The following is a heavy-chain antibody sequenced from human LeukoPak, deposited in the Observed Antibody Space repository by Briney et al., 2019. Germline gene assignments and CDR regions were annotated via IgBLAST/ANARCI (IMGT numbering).Heavy chain of an antibody. D-gene: IGHD2-2*01. CDR3: ARDQGEESTRWGSWFDP. Sequence: SVKVSCKTSGGGFSAYAFGWVRQAPGQGLEWMGGIFPIFGTTNYAQMFQGRITITADKSTSTVYMQLSSLRSDDTAMYYCARDQGEESTRWGSWFDPWGQGTLVIVSS. V-gene: IGHV1-69*06. CDR1: GGGFSAYA. CDR2: IFPIFGTT. J-gene: IGHJ5*02.